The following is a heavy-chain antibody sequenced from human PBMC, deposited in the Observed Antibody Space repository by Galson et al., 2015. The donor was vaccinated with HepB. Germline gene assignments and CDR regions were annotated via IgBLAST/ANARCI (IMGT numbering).Heavy chain of an antibody. Sequence: SLRLSCAASGFTFSSYWMSWVRQAPGKGLEWVANIKQDGSEKYYVDSVKGRFTISRDNAKNSLYLQMNSLRAEDTAVYYCVRIGRSVPHGDYWGQGTLVTVSS. D-gene: IGHD3-3*01. CDR1: GFTFSSYW. J-gene: IGHJ4*02. CDR2: IKQDGSEK. V-gene: IGHV3-7*03. CDR3: VRIGRSVPHGDY.